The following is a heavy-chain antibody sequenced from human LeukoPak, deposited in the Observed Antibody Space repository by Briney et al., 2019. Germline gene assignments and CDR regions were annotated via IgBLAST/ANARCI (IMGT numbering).Heavy chain of an antibody. V-gene: IGHV4-59*12. CDR3: ARAAGGLRNQPFDY. CDR2: IYYSGST. Sequence: PSETLSLTCTVSGGSISSYYWSWIRQPPGKGLEWIGYIYYSGSTNYNPSLKSRVTISVDTSKNQFSLKLSSVTAADTAVYYCARAAGGLRNQPFDYWGQGTLVTVSS. J-gene: IGHJ4*02. CDR1: GGSISSYY. D-gene: IGHD1-14*01.